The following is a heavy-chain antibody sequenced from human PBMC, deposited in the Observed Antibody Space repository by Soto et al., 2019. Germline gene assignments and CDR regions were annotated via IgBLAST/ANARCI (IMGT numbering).Heavy chain of an antibody. CDR3: TTENVGIAAAGNY. CDR1: GFIFKMYW. Sequence: PGGSLRLSCAASGFIFKMYWMHWVRQSPGKGLVWISRIYNDGTTDYAAPVKGRFTISRDDSKNTLYLQMNSLKTEDTAVYYCTTENVGIAAAGNYWGQGTLVTVSS. D-gene: IGHD6-13*01. J-gene: IGHJ4*02. V-gene: IGHV3-15*07. CDR2: IYNDGTT.